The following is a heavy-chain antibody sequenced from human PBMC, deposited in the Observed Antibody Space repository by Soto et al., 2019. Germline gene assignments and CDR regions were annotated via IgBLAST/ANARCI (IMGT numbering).Heavy chain of an antibody. CDR1: GYSFTSYW. V-gene: IGHV5-10-1*01. CDR2: IDPSDSYT. CDR3: ARLQAAAGDNDLTFDY. Sequence: PVEALKISCKGSGYSFTSYWISWVRQMPGKGLEWMGRIDPSDSYTNYSPSFQGHVTISADKSISTAYLQWSSLKASDTAVYYCARLQAAAGDNDLTFDYWGQGTLVTVSS. D-gene: IGHD6-13*01. J-gene: IGHJ4*02.